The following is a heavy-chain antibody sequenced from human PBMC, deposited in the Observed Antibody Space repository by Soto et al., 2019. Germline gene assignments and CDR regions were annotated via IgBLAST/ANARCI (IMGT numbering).Heavy chain of an antibody. CDR1: GGSISSGGYY. J-gene: IGHJ6*02. CDR3: ARDSGSSWYDNGMDV. Sequence: KPSETLSLTCTVSGGSISSGGYYWSWIRQHPGKGLEWIGYIYYSGSTYYNPSLKSRVTISVDTSKNQFSLKLSSVTAADTAVYYYARDSGSSWYDNGMDVWGQGTTVTVSS. V-gene: IGHV4-31*03. D-gene: IGHD6-13*01. CDR2: IYYSGST.